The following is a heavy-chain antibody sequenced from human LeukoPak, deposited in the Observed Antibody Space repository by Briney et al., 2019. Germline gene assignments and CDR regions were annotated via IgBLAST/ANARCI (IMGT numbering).Heavy chain of an antibody. CDR1: GGSFSGYY. D-gene: IGHD4-11*01. V-gene: IGHV4-59*10. J-gene: IGHJ4*02. CDR2: IYTSGST. CDR3: ARVKDTVMTFFEN. Sequence: SETLSLTCAVYGGSFSGYYWSWVRQPAGTGLEWIGRIYTSGSTNYNPFLKTRVTMSVDTSKNQFSLKLRSVTAADTAVYYCARVKDTVMTFFENWGQGTLVTVSS.